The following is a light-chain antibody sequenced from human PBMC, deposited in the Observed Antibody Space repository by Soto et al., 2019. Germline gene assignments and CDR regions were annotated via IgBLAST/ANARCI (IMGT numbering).Light chain of an antibody. V-gene: IGLV1-44*01. CDR2: SNH. CDR1: NSNIGSNA. CDR3: ATWDDNLHGPV. Sequence: QSVLTQPPSASGTPGQRVTISCYGSNSNIGSNALNWYRQLPGTAPKLLMFSNHLRPSGVPDRFSGSKSGTSASLAISGLQYEDEGDYYCATWDDNLHGPVFGGGTKLTVL. J-gene: IGLJ3*02.